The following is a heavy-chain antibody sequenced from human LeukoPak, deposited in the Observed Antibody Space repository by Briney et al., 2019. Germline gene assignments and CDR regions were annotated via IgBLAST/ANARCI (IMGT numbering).Heavy chain of an antibody. V-gene: IGHV3-21*04. CDR3: AKDLSSGSGSYFD. CDR1: GFTFSSYS. Sequence: PGGSLRLSCAASGFTFSSYSMNWVRQAPGKGLEWVSSISSSSSYIYYADSVKGRFTISRDNAKNSLYLQMNSLRAEDTAVYYCAKDLSSGSGSYFDWGQGTLVTVSS. J-gene: IGHJ4*02. CDR2: ISSSSSYI. D-gene: IGHD3-10*01.